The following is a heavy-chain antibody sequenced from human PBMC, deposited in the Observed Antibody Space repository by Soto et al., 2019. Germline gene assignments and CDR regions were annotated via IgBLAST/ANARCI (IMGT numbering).Heavy chain of an antibody. D-gene: IGHD3-3*01. J-gene: IGHJ4*02. Sequence: PGGSLRLSCATSGFTFRDYGMHWVRRAPGKGLEWVAVIWYDGSKKYYTDSVKGRFTISRDDSMNTLYLEMNNLRVEDTAVYYCARDLCSGYYCFDSWGQGTLVTVSS. CDR2: IWYDGSKK. V-gene: IGHV3-33*01. CDR1: GFTFRDYG. CDR3: ARDLCSGYYCFDS.